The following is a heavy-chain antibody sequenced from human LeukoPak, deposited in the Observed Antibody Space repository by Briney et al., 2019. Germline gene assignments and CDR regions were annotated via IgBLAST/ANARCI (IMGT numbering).Heavy chain of an antibody. V-gene: IGHV4-34*01. D-gene: IGHD6-25*01. CDR1: GGSFSGYY. CDR2: INHSGST. J-gene: IGHJ4*02. Sequence: SETLSLTCAVYGGSFSGYYWSWIRQPPGKGLEWIGEINHSGSTNYNPSLKSRVTISVDTSKNQFSLKLSPVTAADTAVYYCARGHSSVMLDWGQGTLVTVSS. CDR3: ARGHSSVMLD.